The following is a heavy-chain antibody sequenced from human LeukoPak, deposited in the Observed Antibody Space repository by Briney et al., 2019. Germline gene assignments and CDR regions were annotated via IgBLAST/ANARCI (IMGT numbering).Heavy chain of an antibody. D-gene: IGHD4-23*01. CDR1: GYSFTSYW. Sequence: KPGESLKISCKGSGYSFTSYWIGWVRQMPGKGLEWMGIIYPGDSDTRYSPSFQGQVTISADKSISTAYLQWSSLKASDTAMYYCARAPYGGKSPYYFDYWGQGTLVTVSS. CDR3: ARAPYGGKSPYYFDY. J-gene: IGHJ4*02. V-gene: IGHV5-51*03. CDR2: IYPGDSDT.